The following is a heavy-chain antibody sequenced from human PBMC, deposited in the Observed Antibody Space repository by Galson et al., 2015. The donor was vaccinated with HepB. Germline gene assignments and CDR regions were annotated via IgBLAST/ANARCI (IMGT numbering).Heavy chain of an antibody. CDR3: ARTITMVRGVIINGFDY. CDR1: GFTFGSYW. CDR2: IKQDGSEK. Sequence: SLRLSCAASGFTFGSYWMSWVRQAPGKGLEWVANIKQDGSEKYYVDSVKGRFTISRDNAKNSLYLQMNSLRAEDTAVYYCARTITMVRGVIINGFDYWGQGTLVTVSS. D-gene: IGHD3-10*01. J-gene: IGHJ4*02. V-gene: IGHV3-7*03.